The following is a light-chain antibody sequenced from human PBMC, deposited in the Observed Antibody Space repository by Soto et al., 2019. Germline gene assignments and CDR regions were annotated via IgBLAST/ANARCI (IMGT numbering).Light chain of an antibody. CDR3: QKYNSPPWT. V-gene: IGKV1-27*01. Sequence: DIQMTQSPSSLSSSVGDRVTITCRASQSISNYLSWYQQKPGKVPKLLIYAASTLQSGVPSRFSGSGSGTDFTLTISSLQPEDVATYYCQKYNSPPWTFGHGTKVEIK. CDR1: QSISNY. J-gene: IGKJ1*01. CDR2: AAS.